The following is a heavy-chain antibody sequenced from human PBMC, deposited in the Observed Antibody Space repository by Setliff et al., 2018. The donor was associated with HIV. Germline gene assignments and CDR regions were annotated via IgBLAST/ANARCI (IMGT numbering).Heavy chain of an antibody. D-gene: IGHD3-22*01. CDR1: DGSISTGSYY. CDR2: IYASGST. J-gene: IGHJ4*02. V-gene: IGHV4-61*09. CDR3: ARGGPDYYDYPYFDS. Sequence: PSETLSLTCTVADGSISTGSYYWSWVRQPAGRGLERIGHIYASGSTNYNPSLKSRVTMSVDTSKNQFSLKLNSLIAADTAVYFCARGGPDYYDYPYFDSWGQGTLVTVSS.